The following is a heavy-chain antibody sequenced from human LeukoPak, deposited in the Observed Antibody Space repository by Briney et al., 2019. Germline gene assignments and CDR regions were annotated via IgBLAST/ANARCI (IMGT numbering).Heavy chain of an antibody. D-gene: IGHD6-13*01. Sequence: GGSLRLSCAASGFTFSSYAMSWVRQAPGKGLEWVSAISGSGGSTYYADSVKGRFTISRDNSKNTLYLQMNSLRAEDTAVYYCAKVPGGIAAAAKLPFDYWGQGTLVTVSS. CDR1: GFTFSSYA. CDR3: AKVPGGIAAAAKLPFDY. J-gene: IGHJ4*02. V-gene: IGHV3-23*01. CDR2: ISGSGGST.